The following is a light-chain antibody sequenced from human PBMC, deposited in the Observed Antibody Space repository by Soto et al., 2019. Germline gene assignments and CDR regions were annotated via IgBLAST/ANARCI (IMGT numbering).Light chain of an antibody. CDR2: GAS. CDR3: HQYGSSPWT. Sequence: EIALTQSPATLSVCPGESAPLSCLASQSVSSNLAWYQQKPGQAPRLLIYGASTRATGIPARFSGSGSGTDFTLTISRLEPEDFAVYFCHQYGSSPWTFGQGTKVDIK. CDR1: QSVSSN. J-gene: IGKJ1*01. V-gene: IGKV3-20*01.